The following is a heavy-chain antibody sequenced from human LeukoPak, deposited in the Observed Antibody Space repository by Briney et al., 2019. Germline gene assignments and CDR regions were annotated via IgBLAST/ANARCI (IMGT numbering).Heavy chain of an antibody. Sequence: GGSLRLSCAASGFTFSSYAMHWVRQAPGKGLEWVAVISYDGSNKYYADSVKGRFTISRDNSKNTLYLQMNSLRAEDTAVYYCARPVVEDAFDIWGQGTMVTVSS. D-gene: IGHD2-15*01. CDR2: ISYDGSNK. CDR3: ARPVVEDAFDI. J-gene: IGHJ3*02. V-gene: IGHV3-30-3*01. CDR1: GFTFSSYA.